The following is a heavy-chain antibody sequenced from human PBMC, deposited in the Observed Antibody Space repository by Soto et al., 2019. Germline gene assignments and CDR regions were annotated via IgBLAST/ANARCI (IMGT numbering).Heavy chain of an antibody. CDR3: AAGEASSRNLAPYYLDF. D-gene: IGHD6-13*01. CDR2: IHYSGTT. V-gene: IGHV4-59*01. J-gene: IGHJ4*02. Sequence: PSETLSLTCTVSGGSMRNSFWTWIRQPPGKGLEWIGYIHYSGTTSFFPSYNPSLRSRVTISEDTSKNQFSLKLLSVATADTAAYFCAAGEASSRNLAPYYLDFWGQGTLVTVSS. CDR1: GGSMRNSF.